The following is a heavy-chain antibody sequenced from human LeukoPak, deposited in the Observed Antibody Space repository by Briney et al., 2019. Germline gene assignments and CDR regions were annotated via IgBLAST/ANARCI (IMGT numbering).Heavy chain of an antibody. D-gene: IGHD2-2*01. Sequence: SGGSLRLSCGVSGFTFNNYEMNWVRQAPGKGLEWLSSITTSSRYIYYADSVKGRFTISRDNAKNEIYLQMNSLRVEDTAVYFCARDWSPPYQVLSPGYFDLWGRGTLVTVSS. CDR2: ITTSSRYI. CDR3: ARDWSPPYQVLSPGYFDL. CDR1: GFTFNNYE. J-gene: IGHJ2*01. V-gene: IGHV3-21*04.